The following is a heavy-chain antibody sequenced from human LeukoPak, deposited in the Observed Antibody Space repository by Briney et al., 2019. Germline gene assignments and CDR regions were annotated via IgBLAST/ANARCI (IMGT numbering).Heavy chain of an antibody. CDR2: VNEDGSAK. CDR3: ARDYWRSIDH. CDR1: GLTFSNYW. Sequence: PGGSLRLSCVVSGLTFSNYWMIWVRQAPGKGLESVAIVNEDGSAKYYLDSVKGRFTISRDSARNSLYLEMNSLRAEDTAVYYCARDYWRSIDHWGQGTLVTVSS. J-gene: IGHJ4*02. V-gene: IGHV3-7*01. D-gene: IGHD1-1*01.